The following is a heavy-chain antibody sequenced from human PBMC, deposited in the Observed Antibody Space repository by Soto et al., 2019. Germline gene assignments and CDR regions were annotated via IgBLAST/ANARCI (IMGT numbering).Heavy chain of an antibody. CDR3: ARALQYCSSTSCYDAFDI. J-gene: IGHJ3*02. D-gene: IGHD2-2*01. CDR1: GGTFSSYT. CDR2: IIPILGIA. Sequence: ASVKVSCKASGGTFSSYTISWVRQAPGQGLEWMGRIIPILGIANYAQKFQGRVTITADKSTSTAYMELSSLRSEDTAVYYCARALQYCSSTSCYDAFDIWGQGTMVTVSS. V-gene: IGHV1-69*02.